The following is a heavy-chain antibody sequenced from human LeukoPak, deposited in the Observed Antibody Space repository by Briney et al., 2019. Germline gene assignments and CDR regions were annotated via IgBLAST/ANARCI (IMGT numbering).Heavy chain of an antibody. CDR3: ARGPPLFDP. CDR2: ISISSSTI. Sequence: GGSLRLSCAASGFTFSSYTMNWVRQAPGKGLEWISYISISSSTIYYADSVKGRFTISRDNAKNSLYLQMNSLRAEDTAVYCCARGPPLFDPWGQGTLVTVSS. CDR1: GFTFSSYT. V-gene: IGHV3-48*01. J-gene: IGHJ5*02.